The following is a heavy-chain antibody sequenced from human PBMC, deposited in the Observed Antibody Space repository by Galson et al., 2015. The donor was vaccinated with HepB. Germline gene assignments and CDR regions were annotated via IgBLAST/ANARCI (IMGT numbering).Heavy chain of an antibody. Sequence: SLRLSCAASGFTFSSYAMSWVRQAPGKGLEWVSRISGSGGTKFYVDSVKGRFTISRDNSKNSLSLQMNSLRAEDTAVYYCARDQRDGFFWSDYSYYMDVWGKGTTVTVSS. V-gene: IGHV3-23*01. CDR1: GFTFSSYA. D-gene: IGHD3-3*01. J-gene: IGHJ6*03. CDR3: ARDQRDGFFWSDYSYYMDV. CDR2: ISGSGGTK.